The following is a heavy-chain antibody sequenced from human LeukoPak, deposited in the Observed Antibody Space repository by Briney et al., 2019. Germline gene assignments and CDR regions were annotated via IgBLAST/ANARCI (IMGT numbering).Heavy chain of an antibody. D-gene: IGHD6-19*01. Sequence: TGGSLRLSCAASGFTFSSYGMHWVRQAPGKGLEWVAVISYDGSNKYYADSVKGRFTISRDNSKDTLYLQMNGLRAEDTAVYYCAKQAVAGSGYFDYWGQGTLVTVSS. CDR3: AKQAVAGSGYFDY. CDR2: ISYDGSNK. J-gene: IGHJ4*02. CDR1: GFTFSSYG. V-gene: IGHV3-30*18.